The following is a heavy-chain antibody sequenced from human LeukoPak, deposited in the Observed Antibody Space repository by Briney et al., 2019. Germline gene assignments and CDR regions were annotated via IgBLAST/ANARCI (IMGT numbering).Heavy chain of an antibody. V-gene: IGHV4-39*02. CDR3: ARETDTAMVPKNYYYMDV. Sequence: SETLSLTCAVSGYPSTIINYYWGWIRQPPGKGLEWIGTVYSSGSTYYNASLKSRVTISVDTSKNQFSLKLSSVTAADTAVYYCARETDTAMVPKNYYYMDVWGKGTTVTVSS. J-gene: IGHJ6*03. CDR2: VYSSGST. D-gene: IGHD5-18*01. CDR1: GYPSTIINYY.